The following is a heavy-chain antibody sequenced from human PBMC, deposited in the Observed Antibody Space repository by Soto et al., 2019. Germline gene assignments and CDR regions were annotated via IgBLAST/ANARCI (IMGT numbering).Heavy chain of an antibody. D-gene: IGHD3-16*02. CDR2: ISGSGGST. CDR1: GFTFSSYA. Sequence: EVQLLESGGGLVQPGGSLRLSCAASGFTFSSYAMSWVRQASGKGLEWVSGISGSGGSTYYADSVKGRFTISRDNSKNTLYLQLNSLRAEDTAIYYCAKCRGVLSLSHEDDWGQGILVTVSS. V-gene: IGHV3-23*01. CDR3: AKCRGVLSLSHEDD. J-gene: IGHJ4*02.